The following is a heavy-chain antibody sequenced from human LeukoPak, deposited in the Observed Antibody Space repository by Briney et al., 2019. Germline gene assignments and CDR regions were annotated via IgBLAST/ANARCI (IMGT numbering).Heavy chain of an antibody. J-gene: IGHJ6*02. CDR2: IYSGGST. V-gene: IGHV3-66*01. D-gene: IGHD3-3*01. Sequence: GGSLRLSCAASGFTVSSSYMNWVRQAPGKGLEWVSVIYSGGSTYYADSVKGRFTISRDNSKNTLYLQMNSLRAEDTAVYYCARAGTYYDVWSGSFGIDVWGQGTTVTVSS. CDR1: GFTVSSSY. CDR3: ARAGTYYDVWSGSFGIDV.